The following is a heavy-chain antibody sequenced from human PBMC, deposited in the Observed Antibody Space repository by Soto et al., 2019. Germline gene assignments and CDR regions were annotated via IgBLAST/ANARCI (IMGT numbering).Heavy chain of an antibody. CDR1: GYTFSSYW. D-gene: IGHD3-3*02. CDR2: IYPSDSDT. CDR3: ILSVKGDRWVDT. Sequence: GESLKISCKGSGYTFSSYWIGWVRQVPGQGLEWIGNIYPSDSDTTYSPSFQGQVTISADKSIRTAYLQWGSLKAPDTAMYYGILSVKGDRWVDTWGQGTLVTVSS. V-gene: IGHV5-51*01. J-gene: IGHJ5*02.